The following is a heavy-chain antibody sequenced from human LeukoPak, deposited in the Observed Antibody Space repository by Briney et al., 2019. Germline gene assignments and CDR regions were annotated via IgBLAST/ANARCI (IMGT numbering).Heavy chain of an antibody. CDR2: IYYSGST. CDR3: ARGDIVVVPAATFNFDY. D-gene: IGHD2-2*01. J-gene: IGHJ4*02. V-gene: IGHV4-59*01. CDR1: GGSISSYY. Sequence: SETLSLTCTVSGGSISSYYWSWIRQPPGKGLEWIGYIYYSGSTNYNPSLKSRVTISVDTSKNQFSLKLSSVTAADTAVYYCARGDIVVVPAATFNFDYCGQGTLVTVSS.